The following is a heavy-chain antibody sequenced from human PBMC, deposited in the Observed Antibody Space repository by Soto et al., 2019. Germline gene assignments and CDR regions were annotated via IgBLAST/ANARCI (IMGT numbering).Heavy chain of an antibody. CDR2: ISAYNGNT. Sequence: QVQLVQSGAEVKKPRASVKVSCKASGYTFTSYGISWVRQAPGQGLEWMGWISAYNGNTNYAQKLQGRVTMTTDTSTSTAYMELRSLRSDDTAVYYCARDSSGYYYYYGMDVWGQGTTVTVSS. CDR3: ARDSSGYYYYYGMDV. J-gene: IGHJ6*02. D-gene: IGHD3-22*01. V-gene: IGHV1-18*01. CDR1: GYTFTSYG.